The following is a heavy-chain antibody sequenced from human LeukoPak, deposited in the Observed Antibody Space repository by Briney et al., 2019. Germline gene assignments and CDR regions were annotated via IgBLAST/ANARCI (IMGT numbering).Heavy chain of an antibody. Sequence: PGGSLRLSCEASGFTFSSYEMNWVRQAPGKGLEWVSYISSSGSTIYYADSVKGRFTISRDNAKNSLYLQMNSLRAEDTAVYYCARAAGSSWEPDDAFDIWGQGTMVTVSS. D-gene: IGHD6-13*01. CDR1: GFTFSSYE. V-gene: IGHV3-48*03. CDR3: ARAAGSSWEPDDAFDI. J-gene: IGHJ3*02. CDR2: ISSSGSTI.